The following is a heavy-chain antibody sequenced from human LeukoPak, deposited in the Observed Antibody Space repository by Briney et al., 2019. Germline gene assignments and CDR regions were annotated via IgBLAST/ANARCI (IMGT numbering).Heavy chain of an antibody. CDR3: ARERSCTDGLCYSYFDH. CDR1: GFTFSSYW. D-gene: IGHD2-8*01. CDR2: IKPDGSEK. V-gene: IGHV3-7*01. Sequence: GGSLRLSCAVSGFTFSSYWMSWVRQAPGRRPEWVAKIKPDGSEKYYVDSVKGRVTVSRDNPKNSLFLQMNSLRDADTAVYYCARERSCTDGLCYSYFDHWGQGTLVTVSS. J-gene: IGHJ4*02.